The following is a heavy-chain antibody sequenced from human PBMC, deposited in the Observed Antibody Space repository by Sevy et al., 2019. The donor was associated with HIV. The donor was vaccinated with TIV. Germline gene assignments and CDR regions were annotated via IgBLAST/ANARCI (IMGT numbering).Heavy chain of an antibody. V-gene: IGHV3-23*01. J-gene: IGHJ3*01. D-gene: IGHD3-22*01. Sequence: GSLRLSCAASGFTFNTHAMNWVRQAPGKGLEWVSVISGPGYGTNYADSVKGRFTISRDNSKNTLYLQMNSLRDDDTAVYYCAKAPNPALESMLEVNLRSLKGFDVWGQGTMVTVSS. CDR3: AKAPNPALESMLEVNLRSLKGFDV. CDR1: GFTFNTHA. CDR2: ISGPGYGT.